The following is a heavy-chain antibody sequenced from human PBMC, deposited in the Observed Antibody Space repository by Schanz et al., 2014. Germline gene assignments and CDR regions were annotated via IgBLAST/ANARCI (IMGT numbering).Heavy chain of an antibody. CDR1: GFTFSSYK. J-gene: IGHJ4*02. V-gene: IGHV3-21*01. D-gene: IGHD6-19*01. Sequence: EVHLVESGGGLVKRGGSLRLSCAASGFTFSSYKMNWVRQAPGKGLEWVSSISSSGSYIHYADSVKGRFTISRDNAKNTLYLQMNSLRAEDTAVYYCAIIGVMVAVAGTRADYWGQGTLVTVSS. CDR2: ISSSGSYI. CDR3: AIIGVMVAVAGTRADY.